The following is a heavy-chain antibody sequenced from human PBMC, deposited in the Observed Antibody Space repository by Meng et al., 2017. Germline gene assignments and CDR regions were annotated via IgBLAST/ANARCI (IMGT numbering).Heavy chain of an antibody. J-gene: IGHJ2*01. D-gene: IGHD2-21*02. CDR2: IQSSGRT. Sequence: VQLHQTLPDLENPSETRALTCTVSGGSISDYYWSWLRQPPGKGLEWIGNIQSSGRTSNIPSLTSRVTISVDTSKNQFSLKLSSVTAADAAVYYCARAAYCGAGCYWYFDLWGRGTLVTVSS. CDR1: GGSISDYY. CDR3: ARAAYCGAGCYWYFDL. V-gene: IGHV4-59*01.